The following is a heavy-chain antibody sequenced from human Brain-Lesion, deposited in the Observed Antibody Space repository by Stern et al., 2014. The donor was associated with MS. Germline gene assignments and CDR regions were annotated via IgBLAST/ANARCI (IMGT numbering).Heavy chain of an antibody. CDR2: SDHSGST. V-gene: IGHV4-4*02. CDR3: ARFPASRPHVFDS. D-gene: IGHD6-13*01. Sequence: QVQLQESGPGLVKPSGTLSLTCAVSGGSISSSNWWSWVRQSPGKGLEWIGESDHSGSTIYNPSLKSRVTESVDKSKNRFSLNLRSVPAADPAVYFCARFPASRPHVFDSWGQGTLVTVSS. CDR1: GGSISSSNW. J-gene: IGHJ4*02.